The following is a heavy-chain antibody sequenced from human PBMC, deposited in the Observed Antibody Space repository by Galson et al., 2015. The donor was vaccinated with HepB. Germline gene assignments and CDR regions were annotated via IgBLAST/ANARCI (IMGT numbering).Heavy chain of an antibody. CDR2: ISYDGSFR. D-gene: IGHD3-16*01. Sequence: SLRLSCASSGFSFSNFAMHWVRQAPGKGLEWMAVISYDGSFRYYSDSVKGRFTVSRDPSRSILYLQMNSLRVDDTAVYYCAKGGPGRIGMMINRPLGFDAWGQGTLVIVSS. V-gene: IGHV3-30*18. J-gene: IGHJ5*02. CDR3: AKGGPGRIGMMINRPLGFDA. CDR1: GFSFSNFA.